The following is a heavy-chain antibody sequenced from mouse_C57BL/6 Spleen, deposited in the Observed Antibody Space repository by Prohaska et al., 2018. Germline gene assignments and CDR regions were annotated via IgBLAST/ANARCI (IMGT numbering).Heavy chain of an antibody. V-gene: IGHV1-11*01. CDR1: GYTFTDHI. CDR3: VVDGYHGAMDY. Sequence: GASVTLSRKASGYTFTDHIMNWVKKRPGQGLEWIGRNYPVSGETNYNQKFMGKATFSVDRSSSTVYMVLNSLTSEDPAVYYCVVDGYHGAMDYWGQGTSVTVSS. D-gene: IGHD2-3*01. J-gene: IGHJ4*01. CDR2: NYPVSGET.